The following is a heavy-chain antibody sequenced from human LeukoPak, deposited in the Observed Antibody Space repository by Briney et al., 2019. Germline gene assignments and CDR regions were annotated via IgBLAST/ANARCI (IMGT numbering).Heavy chain of an antibody. CDR3: ARGRTSGRRMPTTWGAFDI. J-gene: IGHJ3*02. CDR1: GYTFTSYD. D-gene: IGHD2-2*01. V-gene: IGHV1-8*01. CDR2: MNPNSGNT. Sequence: ASVTLSCKASGYTFTSYDINWVRQAPGQGLEWMGWMNPNSGNTGYAQKFQGRVTMTRNTSISTAYMELSSLRSEDTAVYYCARGRTSGRRMPTTWGAFDIWGQGTMVTVSS.